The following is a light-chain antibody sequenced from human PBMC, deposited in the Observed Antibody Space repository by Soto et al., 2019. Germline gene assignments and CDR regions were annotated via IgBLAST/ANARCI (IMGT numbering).Light chain of an antibody. Sequence: QSVLTQPPSVSGAPGQRVTISCTGTSSNLGAGFDVHWYQQLPGTAPKLLIYNTNRPSGVADRFSGSKSGTSASLAITGLQGEDEAEDYCQSYDSSLSGYVLGSGTKVTVL. CDR1: SSNLGAGFD. V-gene: IGLV1-40*01. CDR2: NT. CDR3: QSYDSSLSGYV. J-gene: IGLJ1*01.